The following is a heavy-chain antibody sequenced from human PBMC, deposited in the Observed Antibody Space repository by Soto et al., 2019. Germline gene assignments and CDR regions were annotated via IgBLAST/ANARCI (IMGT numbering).Heavy chain of an antibody. J-gene: IGHJ6*02. CDR3: ARSQGSSTSLEIYYCYYYGMDV. Sequence: QVQLVQSGAEVKKPGSSVKVSCKASGGTFSSYAISWVRQAPGQGLEWMGGIIPISGTANYAQKFQGRVTITADESTGTAYMELSSLRSEDTAVYYCARSQGSSTSLEIYYCYYYGMDVWGQGTTVTVSS. D-gene: IGHD2-2*01. CDR1: GGTFSSYA. CDR2: IIPISGTA. V-gene: IGHV1-69*01.